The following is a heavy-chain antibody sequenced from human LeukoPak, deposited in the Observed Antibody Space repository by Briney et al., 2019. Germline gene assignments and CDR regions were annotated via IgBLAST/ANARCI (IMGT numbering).Heavy chain of an antibody. D-gene: IGHD3-3*01. CDR1: GGSISSYY. V-gene: IGHV4-59*01. CDR3: ARGPYDFWSGYRFDY. Sequence: SETLSLTCTVSGGSISSYYWSWIQQPPGKGLEWIGYIYYSGSTNYNPSLKSRVTISVDTSKNQFSLKLSSVTAADTAVYYCARGPYDFWSGYRFDYWGQGTLVTVSS. CDR2: IYYSGST. J-gene: IGHJ4*02.